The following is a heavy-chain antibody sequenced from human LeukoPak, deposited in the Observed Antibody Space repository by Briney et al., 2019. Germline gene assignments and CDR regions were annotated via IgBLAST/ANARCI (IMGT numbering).Heavy chain of an antibody. CDR1: GGSISSYY. D-gene: IGHD4-17*01. CDR2: IYTSGST. Sequence: PSETLSLTCTVSGGSISSYYWSWIRQPPGKGLEWIGYIYTSGSTNYNPSLKSRVTISVDTSKNQFSLKLSSVTAADTAVYYCARTVTTARFFDYWGQGTLVTVSS. J-gene: IGHJ4*02. CDR3: ARTVTTARFFDY. V-gene: IGHV4-4*09.